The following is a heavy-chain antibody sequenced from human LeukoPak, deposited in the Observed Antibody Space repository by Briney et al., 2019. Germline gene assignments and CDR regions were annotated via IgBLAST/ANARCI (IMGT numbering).Heavy chain of an antibody. CDR2: IYHSGST. Sequence: SETLSLTCAVSGGSISSGGYSWSWIRQPPGKGLEWIGYIYHSGSTYYNPSLKSRVTISVDRSKNQFSLKLGSVTAADTAVYYCARGTSRYFDWLSPLDVWGQGTTVTVSS. CDR1: GGSISSGGYS. J-gene: IGHJ6*02. CDR3: ARGTSRYFDWLSPLDV. D-gene: IGHD3-9*01. V-gene: IGHV4-30-2*01.